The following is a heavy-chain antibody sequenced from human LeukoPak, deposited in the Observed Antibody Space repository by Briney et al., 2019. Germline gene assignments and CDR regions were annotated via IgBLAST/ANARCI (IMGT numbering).Heavy chain of an antibody. D-gene: IGHD4-17*01. CDR1: GGSFSGYY. CDR2: INHSGST. V-gene: IGHV4-34*01. Sequence: SETLSLTCAVYGGSFSGYYWSWIRQPPGKGLEWIGEINHSGSTNYNPSLKSRVTISVDTSKNQFSLKLSSVTAADTAVYYCARVGDYGLSFFDYWGQGTLVTVSS. J-gene: IGHJ4*02. CDR3: ARVGDYGLSFFDY.